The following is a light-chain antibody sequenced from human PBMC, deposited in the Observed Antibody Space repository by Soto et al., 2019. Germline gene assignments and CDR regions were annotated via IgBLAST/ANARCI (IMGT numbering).Light chain of an antibody. V-gene: IGKV3-11*01. CDR3: QQPNNWPLT. CDR1: QSVSSC. J-gene: IGKJ5*01. Sequence: DIQLTQSPASLSSSPGERATVSCRASQSVSSCLAWYQQKPGKAPKLLIYAASSRATGVPARFSGSGSGTDFTLTISSLEPEDFAVYYCQQPNNWPLTFGQGTQLEIK. CDR2: AAS.